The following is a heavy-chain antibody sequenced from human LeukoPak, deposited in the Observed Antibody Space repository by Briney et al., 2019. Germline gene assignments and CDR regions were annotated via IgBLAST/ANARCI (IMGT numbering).Heavy chain of an antibody. CDR2: ISIDGNTQ. V-gene: IGHV3-30-3*01. Sequence: GGSLRLSCTASGFRFNAYAMQWVRQAPGKGLEWVAVISIDGNTQYYADSVRGRFSISRDNSKNTLYLEMSSLRGEDTGIFYCAREEYKYGLGALDVWGQGTTVTVSS. D-gene: IGHD5-18*01. J-gene: IGHJ6*02. CDR3: AREEYKYGLGALDV. CDR1: GFRFNAYA.